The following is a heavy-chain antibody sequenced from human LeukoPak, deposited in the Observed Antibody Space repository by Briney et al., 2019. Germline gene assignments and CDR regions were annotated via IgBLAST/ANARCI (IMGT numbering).Heavy chain of an antibody. J-gene: IGHJ4*02. CDR3: AKEDSGSYYSSYFDY. CDR1: GFTFSSYS. V-gene: IGHV3-21*04. CDR2: ISSSSSYI. Sequence: GGSLRLSCAASGFTFSSYSMNWVRQAPGKGLEWVSSISSSSSYIYYADSVKGRFTISRDNSKNTLYLQMNSLRAEDTAVYYCAKEDSGSYYSSYFDYWGQGTLVTVSS. D-gene: IGHD1-26*01.